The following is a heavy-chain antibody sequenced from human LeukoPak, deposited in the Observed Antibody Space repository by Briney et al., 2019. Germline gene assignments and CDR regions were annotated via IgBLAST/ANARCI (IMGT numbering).Heavy chain of an antibody. Sequence: GGSLRLSCAASGFTFSSYGMHWVRQAPGKGLEWVAFIRYDGSNKYYADSVKGRFTISRDNSKNTLYLQMNSLRAEDTAVYYCAKDQTMVQDAFDIWGQGTMVTVSS. V-gene: IGHV3-30*02. J-gene: IGHJ3*02. CDR2: IRYDGSNK. CDR3: AKDQTMVQDAFDI. CDR1: GFTFSSYG. D-gene: IGHD3-10*01.